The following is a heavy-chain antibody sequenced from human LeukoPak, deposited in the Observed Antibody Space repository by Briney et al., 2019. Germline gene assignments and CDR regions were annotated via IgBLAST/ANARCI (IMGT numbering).Heavy chain of an antibody. J-gene: IGHJ3*02. V-gene: IGHV3-21*01. CDR2: IGSVTTYI. CDR3: TRRAYNWGAFDI. Sequence: GGSLRLSCAASGFTFSDYTMNWVRQAPGKGLEWVSSIGSVTTYIYYADSVKGRFTISRDNAKNSLSLQMNSLRAEDTAVYYCTRRAYNWGAFDIWGQGTMVTVSS. CDR1: GFTFSDYT. D-gene: IGHD5-24*01.